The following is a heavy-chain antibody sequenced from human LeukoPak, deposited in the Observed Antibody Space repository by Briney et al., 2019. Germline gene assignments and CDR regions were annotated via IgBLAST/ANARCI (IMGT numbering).Heavy chain of an antibody. D-gene: IGHD1-26*01. CDR1: GYTFTSYY. CDR3: ARVQILVGATPDDAFDI. V-gene: IGHV1-46*01. Sequence: ASVTVSCKASGYTFTSYYMHWVRQAPGQGLEWMGIINPSGGSTSYAQKFQGRVTMTRDMSTSTVYMELSSLRSEDTAVYYCARVQILVGATPDDAFDIWGQGTMVTVSS. J-gene: IGHJ3*02. CDR2: INPSGGST.